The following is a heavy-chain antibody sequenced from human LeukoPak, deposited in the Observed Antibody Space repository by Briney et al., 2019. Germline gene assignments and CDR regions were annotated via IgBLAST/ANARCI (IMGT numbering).Heavy chain of an antibody. Sequence: PGGSLRLSCAASRFTFSSCYMQWVRQGTEKGLEWVSGIGTAGDTYYPGSVKGRFTTSRENAKNSLYLQMNSLRVGDTAVYECARGRGRGTFDIWGQGTMVTVSS. D-gene: IGHD3-10*01. CDR3: ARGRGRGTFDI. J-gene: IGHJ3*02. V-gene: IGHV3-13*04. CDR2: IGTAGDT. CDR1: RFTFSSCY.